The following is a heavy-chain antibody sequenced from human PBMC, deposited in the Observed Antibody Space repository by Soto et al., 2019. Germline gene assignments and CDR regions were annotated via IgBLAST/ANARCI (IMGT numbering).Heavy chain of an antibody. J-gene: IGHJ5*02. Sequence: QVQLQQWGAGLLKPSETLSLTCAVYGGSFSGYYWSWIRQPPGKGLEWIGEINLSGSTNYNPALRSRVTRSVDTSKNQFSLKLSSVAAADTAVYYCARGGSGHSSSRRIENGFDPWGQGTLDTVSS. CDR1: GGSFSGYY. D-gene: IGHD6-6*01. CDR2: INLSGST. CDR3: ARGGSGHSSSRRIENGFDP. V-gene: IGHV4-34*01.